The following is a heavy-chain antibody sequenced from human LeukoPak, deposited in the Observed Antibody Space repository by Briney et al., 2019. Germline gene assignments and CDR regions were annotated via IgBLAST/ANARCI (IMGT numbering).Heavy chain of an antibody. V-gene: IGHV3-23*01. CDR2: ITGSDDTT. Sequence: GGSLRLSCAASGFTFSSDAMTWVRQAPGEGLEWVSTITGSDDTTYYADSVKGRFTISRDYSKNTVHLQLNNLRAEDTGMYYCAKGPQLYSGYHPDYWGQGTLVTVSS. CDR3: AKGPQLYSGYHPDY. J-gene: IGHJ4*02. CDR1: GFTFSSDA. D-gene: IGHD5-12*01.